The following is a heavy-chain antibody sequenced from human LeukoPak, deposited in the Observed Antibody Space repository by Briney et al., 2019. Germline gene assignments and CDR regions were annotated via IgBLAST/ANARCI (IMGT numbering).Heavy chain of an antibody. D-gene: IGHD2-15*01. CDR3: VRGYSFGPYGMNV. CDR1: GFTFSSHW. J-gene: IGHJ6*02. V-gene: IGHV3-7*05. Sequence: GGSLRLSCAASGFTFSSHWMSWVRQAPGKGLEWVANINQDGSKKDYVDSVKGRFTISRDNAKNALYLQMNSLRAEDTAVYFCVRGYSFGPYGMNVWGQGTTVTVSS. CDR2: INQDGSKK.